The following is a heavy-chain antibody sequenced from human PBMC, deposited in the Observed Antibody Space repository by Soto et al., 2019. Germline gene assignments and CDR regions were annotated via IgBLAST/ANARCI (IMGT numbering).Heavy chain of an antibody. CDR3: ARAEDDYGDQDHFDF. J-gene: IGHJ4*02. V-gene: IGHV3-23*01. CDR2: IGGSGGST. Sequence: VQLLESGGGLVHPGGSLRLSCEASGFSFSSFAMSWVRQAPGKGLEWVSGIGGSGGSTYYADSVKGRFTISRDNSKNTLYLQMNSLRVEDTAVYYCARAEDDYGDQDHFDFWGQRTLVTVSS. D-gene: IGHD4-17*01. CDR1: GFSFSSFA.